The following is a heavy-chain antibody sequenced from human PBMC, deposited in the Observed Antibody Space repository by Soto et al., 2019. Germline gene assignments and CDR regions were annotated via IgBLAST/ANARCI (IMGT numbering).Heavy chain of an antibody. J-gene: IGHJ4*02. CDR3: AREGSYSAYNFAHGIQLWSFDF. V-gene: IGHV4-4*07. CDR1: GGSINTSY. Sequence: LSLTCTVSGGSINTSYWSWVRRPAGKGLEWIGRIFSSGSTSFNPSLESRVAMSVDTSKNHFSLNLSSVTAADMAVYYCAREGSYSAYNFAHGIQLWSFDFWGQGALVTVSS. D-gene: IGHD5-12*01. CDR2: IFSSGST.